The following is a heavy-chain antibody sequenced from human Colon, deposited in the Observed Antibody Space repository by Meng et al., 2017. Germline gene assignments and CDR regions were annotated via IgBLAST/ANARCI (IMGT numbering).Heavy chain of an antibody. J-gene: IGHJ4*02. D-gene: IGHD4-17*01. V-gene: IGHV1-18*01. CDR3: ARDNPGDYVWDY. CDR2: ISTYDDNT. CDR1: GYTFTPYG. Sequence: QDQLVPSGAEVKKPGASVKVSCKASGYTFTPYGISWMRQAPGQGLEWMGWISTYDDNTNYVEKFRGRVTMTTDTSTNTAYMELRSLRSDDTAVYYCARDNPGDYVWDYWGQGTLVTVSS.